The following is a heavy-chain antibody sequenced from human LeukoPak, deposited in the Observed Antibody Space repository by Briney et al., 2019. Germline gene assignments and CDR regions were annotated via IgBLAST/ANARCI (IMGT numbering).Heavy chain of an antibody. CDR3: TRDSRYVAFGY. CDR2: IRSKAANYAT. Sequence: GGSLRLSCAASGFTFSGSAMHWFRQAPGKGLEWLGHIRSKAANYATAYAASVKGRFTISRDDSKSTAYLQMNSLKTDDSAVYFCTRDSRYVAFGYWGQGTLVTVSS. CDR1: GFTFSGSA. J-gene: IGHJ4*02. D-gene: IGHD5-24*01. V-gene: IGHV3-73*01.